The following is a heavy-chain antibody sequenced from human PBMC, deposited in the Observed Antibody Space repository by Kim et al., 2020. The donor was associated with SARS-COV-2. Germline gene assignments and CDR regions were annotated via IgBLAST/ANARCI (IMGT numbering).Heavy chain of an antibody. CDR1: GFGFGTHS. CDR3: ARGGYCTSTSCYFYYYALDV. CDR2: IGGSTSYI. D-gene: IGHD2-2*01. V-gene: IGHV3-21*01. Sequence: WGSLRLSCAASGFGFGTHSMNWVRQAPGKGLEWVSSIGGSTSYIYYADSVKGRFTISRDNAKNSLYLQMNSLRAEDTAVYYCARGGYCTSTSCYFYYYALDVWGQGTTVTVSS. J-gene: IGHJ6*02.